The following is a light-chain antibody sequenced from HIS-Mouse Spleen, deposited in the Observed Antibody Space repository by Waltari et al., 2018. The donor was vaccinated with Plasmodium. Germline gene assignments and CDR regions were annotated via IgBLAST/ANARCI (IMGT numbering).Light chain of an antibody. V-gene: IGLV3-10*01. J-gene: IGLJ3*02. CDR2: EDS. CDR1: ALPNKY. Sequence: SYELTQPPAVSVSPGQTARSTCSGDALPNKYDYWYQQKSGQAPVLVIYEDSKRPSGIPERFSGSSSGTMATLTISGAQVEDEADYYCYSTDSSGNHRVFGGGTKLTVL. CDR3: YSTDSSGNHRV.